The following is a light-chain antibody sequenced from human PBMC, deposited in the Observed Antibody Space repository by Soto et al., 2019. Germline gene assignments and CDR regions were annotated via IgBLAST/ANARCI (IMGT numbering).Light chain of an antibody. CDR3: QHYNSYSEA. CDR1: QDIINW. CDR2: KAS. Sequence: DIQMTQSPSTLSASVGDRVTITCRASQDIINWLAWYQQKPGNAPKLLIHKASSLQRGVPPRFSGSVSGAEFTLTIGSLQPDDFATYYCQHYNSYSEAFGQGTKVELK. V-gene: IGKV1-5*03. J-gene: IGKJ1*01.